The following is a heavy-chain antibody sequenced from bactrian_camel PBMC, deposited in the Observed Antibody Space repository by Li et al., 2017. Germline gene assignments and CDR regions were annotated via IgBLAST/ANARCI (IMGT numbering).Heavy chain of an antibody. CDR2: INGGGGNT. D-gene: IGHD8*01. V-gene: IGHV3S40*01. Sequence: QLVESGGGLVQPGGSLRLSCAASGFTFSSYDMSWVRQAPGKGLEWVSAINGGGGNTYYSDSVKGRFTISRDNAKNTVYLQMNSLKPVDTAVYYCVREDIGVPTGFAFWGQGTQVTVS. J-gene: IGHJ6*01. CDR1: GFTFSSYD. CDR3: VREDIGVPTGFAF.